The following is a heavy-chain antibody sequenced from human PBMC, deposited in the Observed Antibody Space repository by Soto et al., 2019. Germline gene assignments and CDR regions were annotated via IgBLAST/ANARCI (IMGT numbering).Heavy chain of an antibody. J-gene: IGHJ3*02. D-gene: IGHD6-13*01. CDR2: IGGGDGST. Sequence: EVQLLESGGGLVQPGGSLRLSCAASGFTFINYAMSWVRQAPGKGLEWVSTIGGGDGSTYYADSVKGRFTIYRDNSNSALYLQMNSRRVGDTAIYYCAKGILVKPPGTRTFDIWGQGTMVIVSS. CDR3: AKGILVKPPGTRTFDI. CDR1: GFTFINYA. V-gene: IGHV3-23*01.